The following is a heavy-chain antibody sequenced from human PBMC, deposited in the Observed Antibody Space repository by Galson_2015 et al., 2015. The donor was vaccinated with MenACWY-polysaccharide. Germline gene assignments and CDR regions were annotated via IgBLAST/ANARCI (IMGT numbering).Heavy chain of an antibody. V-gene: IGHV3-30-3*01. CDR1: GFTFSSYA. Sequence: SLRLSCAASGFTFSSYAMHWVRQAPGKGLEWVAVISYDGNNKYYADSVKGRSTISRDNSKNTLYLQMNSLRPEDTAVYYCARGRYYGSGSPINWFDPWGQGTLVTVSS. D-gene: IGHD3-10*01. CDR3: ARGRYYGSGSPINWFDP. J-gene: IGHJ5*02. CDR2: ISYDGNNK.